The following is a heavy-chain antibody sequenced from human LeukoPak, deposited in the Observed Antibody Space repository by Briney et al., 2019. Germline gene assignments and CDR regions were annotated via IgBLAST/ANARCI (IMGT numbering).Heavy chain of an antibody. CDR2: ITGSGGST. J-gene: IGHJ4*02. CDR1: GFTFSNYA. CDR3: AKDKGDFWSGHHY. Sequence: GGSLRLSCAASGFTFSNYAMSWVRQAPGKGLEWVSSITGSGGSTYYADSVKGRFTISRDNSKNTLYLQMSSLRAEDTAVYYCAKDKGDFWSGHHYWGQGALVTVSS. D-gene: IGHD3-3*01. V-gene: IGHV3-23*01.